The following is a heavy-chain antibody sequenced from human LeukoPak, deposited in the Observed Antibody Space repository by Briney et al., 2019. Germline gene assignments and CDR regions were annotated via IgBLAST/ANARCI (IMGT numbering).Heavy chain of an antibody. CDR3: ARRYSFCSSTSCAAFDY. CDR1: GYSFTSYW. CDR2: IYPGDSDT. J-gene: IGHJ4*02. V-gene: IGHV5-51*01. D-gene: IGHD2-2*01. Sequence: GESLKISCKGSGYSFTSYWIGWVRQMPGKGLEWMGIIYPGDSDTRYSPSFQGQVTISADKSISTAYLQWSSLKASDTAVYYCARRYSFCSSTSCAAFDYWGQGTLVTVSS.